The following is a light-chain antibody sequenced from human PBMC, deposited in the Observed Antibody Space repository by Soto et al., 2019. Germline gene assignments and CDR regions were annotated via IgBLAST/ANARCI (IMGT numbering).Light chain of an antibody. Sequence: DIQMTQSPSSLSASVGDRVTITCRASQSISSYLNWYQQKPGKAPKLLIYAASSLQSGVPSRFSGRGSGTDFTLTISSLQPEDFANYYCQQSYSTPPLTFGGGTKVEIK. CDR2: AAS. CDR3: QQSYSTPPLT. CDR1: QSISSY. J-gene: IGKJ4*01. V-gene: IGKV1-39*01.